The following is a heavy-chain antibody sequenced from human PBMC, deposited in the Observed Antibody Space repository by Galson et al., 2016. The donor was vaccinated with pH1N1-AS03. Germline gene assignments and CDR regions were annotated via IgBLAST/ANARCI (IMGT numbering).Heavy chain of an antibody. CDR1: GFTFNTYA. CDR2: FSGSGDMT. D-gene: IGHD1-7*01. J-gene: IGHJ3*02. CDR3: ARQRTVTTRGAAFDR. V-gene: IGHV3-23*01. Sequence: SLRLSCAASGFTFNTYAMNWVRQASGKGLEWVSSFSGSGDMTYYADSVKGRFTVSRDNSNNTLYLQMNSLRAGDTAVYYCARQRTVTTRGAAFDRWGQGTMVTVSS.